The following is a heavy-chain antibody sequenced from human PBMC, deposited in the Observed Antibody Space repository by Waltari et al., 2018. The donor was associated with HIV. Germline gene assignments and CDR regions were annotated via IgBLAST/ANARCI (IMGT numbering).Heavy chain of an antibody. CDR3: ATSWGSGNPHPNYYYYGMDV. J-gene: IGHJ6*02. D-gene: IGHD3-16*01. V-gene: IGHV1-3*01. Sequence: QVQLVQSGAEVKKPGASVKVSCKASGYTFTSYAMHWVRQAPGQRPGWMGWINAGNGNTKYSQKFQGRVTITRDTSASTAYMELSSLRSEDTAVYYCATSWGSGNPHPNYYYYGMDVWGQGTTVTVSS. CDR1: GYTFTSYA. CDR2: INAGNGNT.